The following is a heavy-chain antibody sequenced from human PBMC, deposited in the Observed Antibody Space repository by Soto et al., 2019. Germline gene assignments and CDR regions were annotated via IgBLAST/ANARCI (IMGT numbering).Heavy chain of an antibody. CDR2: IYYSGTT. CDR1: GGSVSSASCF. V-gene: IGHV4-61*03. J-gene: IGHJ3*02. Sequence: QVQLQESGPGLVKPSETLSLTCTVSGGSVSSASCFWSWIRQPPGKGLEWIGYIYYSGTTNYNPSLKSRVIMSVDTSKNHFSLKLTSVTAADTAVYYYARVTIADDAFDIWGQGTMVTVSS. CDR3: ARVTIADDAFDI. D-gene: IGHD2-15*01.